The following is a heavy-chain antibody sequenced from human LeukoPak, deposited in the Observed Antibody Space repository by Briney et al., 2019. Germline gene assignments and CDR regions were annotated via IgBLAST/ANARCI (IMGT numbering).Heavy chain of an antibody. Sequence: PGGSLTLSCAASRFTFSSYSMNWVRQAPGKGLEWVSSISSSSSYIYHADSVKGRFTISRDNAKNSLYLQMNSLRAEDMAVYYCARDLRLDYWGQGTLVTVSS. V-gene: IGHV3-21*01. CDR2: ISSSSSYI. CDR1: RFTFSSYS. J-gene: IGHJ4*02. CDR3: ARDLRLDY.